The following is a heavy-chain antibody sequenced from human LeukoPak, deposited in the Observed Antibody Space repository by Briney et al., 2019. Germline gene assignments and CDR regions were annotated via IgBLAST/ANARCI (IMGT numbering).Heavy chain of an antibody. D-gene: IGHD3-22*01. CDR1: GVSVSSSHY. J-gene: IGHJ3*01. V-gene: IGHV4-39*07. Sequence: KPSETLSLTCTVSGVSVSSSHYWGWIRQPPGKGLEWIGSIYYGGSTYYNASLRSRVTTSVDTSKNQFSLKLRSVTAADTAVYYCAKSTYYYDTFVNAFDFWGQGTVVTVSS. CDR3: AKSTYYYDTFVNAFDF. CDR2: IYYGGST.